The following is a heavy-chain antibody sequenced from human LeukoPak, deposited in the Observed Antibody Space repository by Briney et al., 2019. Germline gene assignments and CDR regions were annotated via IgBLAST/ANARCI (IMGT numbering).Heavy chain of an antibody. Sequence: PGESLKISCKGSGYSFTSYWIGWVRQMPGKGLEWMGIIYPGDSDTRYSPSFQGQVTISADKSISTAYLQWSSLKASDTAMYYCARQNFWSGYYTPPYYYYYYMDVRGKGTTVTVSS. CDR1: GYSFTSYW. D-gene: IGHD3-3*01. J-gene: IGHJ6*03. V-gene: IGHV5-51*01. CDR2: IYPGDSDT. CDR3: ARQNFWSGYYTPPYYYYYYMDV.